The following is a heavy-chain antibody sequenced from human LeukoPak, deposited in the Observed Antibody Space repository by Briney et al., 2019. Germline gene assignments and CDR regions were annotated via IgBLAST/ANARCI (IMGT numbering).Heavy chain of an antibody. CDR3: ARDGNYDFWSGYYYFDY. V-gene: IGHV3-21*01. CDR2: ISSSSSYI. J-gene: IGHJ4*02. CDR1: GFTFSSYS. Sequence: GGSLRLSCAASGFTFSSYSMNWVRQAPGKGLEWVSSISSSSSYIYYADSVKGRFTISRDNAKNSPYLQMNSLRAEDTAVYYCARDGNYDFWSGYYYFDYWGQGTLVTVSS. D-gene: IGHD3-3*01.